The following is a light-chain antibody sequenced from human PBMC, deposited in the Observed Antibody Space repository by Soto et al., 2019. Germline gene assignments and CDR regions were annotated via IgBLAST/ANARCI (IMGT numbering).Light chain of an antibody. Sequence: EIVMTQSPATLSVSPGERATLSCRASQSVRRNLAWYQKKPGQAPRLLIYGASTRATGIPARFSGSGSGTEFALSISSLQSEDFAVYYCKQYDNWWTFGQGTRVEIK. V-gene: IGKV3-15*01. J-gene: IGKJ1*01. CDR1: QSVRRN. CDR3: KQYDNWWT. CDR2: GAS.